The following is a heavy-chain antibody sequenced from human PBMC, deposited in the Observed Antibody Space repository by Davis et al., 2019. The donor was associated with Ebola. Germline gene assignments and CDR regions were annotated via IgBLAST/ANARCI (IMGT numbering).Heavy chain of an antibody. D-gene: IGHD3-3*01. V-gene: IGHV1-69*01. CDR3: ARLHYGPAVLRFLVGYMDV. CDR1: GFTFSSYA. Sequence: PGGSLRLSCAASGFTFSSYAISWVRQAPGQGLEWMGGIIPIFGTANYAQKFQGRVTITADESTSTAYMELSSLRSEDTAVYYCARLHYGPAVLRFLVGYMDVWGKGTTVTVSS. CDR2: IIPIFGTA. J-gene: IGHJ6*03.